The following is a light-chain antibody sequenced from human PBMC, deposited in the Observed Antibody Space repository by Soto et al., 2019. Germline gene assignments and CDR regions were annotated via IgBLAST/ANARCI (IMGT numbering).Light chain of an antibody. V-gene: IGKV1-33*01. Sequence: DVQLTQSPSTLPASVGDRVAITCQATQNIFNYLNWFQQRPGKAPQLLISDASHLEPGVPSRFSGQGSGTDFTLIINDLQPEDFATYLCQQYEDLPLTFGGGTRVEV. CDR3: QQYEDLPLT. CDR1: QNIFNY. J-gene: IGKJ4*02. CDR2: DAS.